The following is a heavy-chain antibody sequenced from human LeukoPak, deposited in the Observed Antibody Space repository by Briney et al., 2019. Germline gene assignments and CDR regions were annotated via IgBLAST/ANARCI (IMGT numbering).Heavy chain of an antibody. V-gene: IGHV4-34*01. J-gene: IGHJ5*02. Sequence: SETLSLTCAVYGGSFSGYYWSWIRQPPGKGLEWIGEINHSGSTNYNPSLKSRVTISVDTSKNHFSLELSSVTAADTAVYYCAGNYYDSSAYWFDPWGQGTLVTVSS. D-gene: IGHD3-22*01. CDR2: INHSGST. CDR3: AGNYYDSSAYWFDP. CDR1: GGSFSGYY.